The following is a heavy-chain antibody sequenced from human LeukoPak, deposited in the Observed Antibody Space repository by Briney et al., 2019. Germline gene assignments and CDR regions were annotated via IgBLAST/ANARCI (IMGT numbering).Heavy chain of an antibody. V-gene: IGHV4-39*07. CDR3: ARGPGYYDSSGRSPAFDI. D-gene: IGHD3-22*01. CDR1: GGSISSSSYY. J-gene: IGHJ3*02. Sequence: SETLSLTCTVSGGSISSSSYYWGWIRQPPGKGLEWIGSIYYSGSTNYNPSLKSRVTISVDTSKNQFSLKLSSVTAADTAVYYCARGPGYYDSSGRSPAFDIWGQGTMVTVSS. CDR2: IYYSGST.